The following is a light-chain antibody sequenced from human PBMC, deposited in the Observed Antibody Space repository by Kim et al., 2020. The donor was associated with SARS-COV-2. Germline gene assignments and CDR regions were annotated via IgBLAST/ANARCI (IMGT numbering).Light chain of an antibody. CDR3: QQYVGSPLT. CDR1: QSVSHNY. J-gene: IGKJ4*01. V-gene: IGKV3-20*01. CDR2: DAS. Sequence: LPPGESATLSCSASQSVSHNYLAWYQQKPGQAPRLLIYDASKRATGIPDRFSGSGSGTDFTLTINRLEPEDFAVYFCQQYVGSPLTFGGGTKVEI.